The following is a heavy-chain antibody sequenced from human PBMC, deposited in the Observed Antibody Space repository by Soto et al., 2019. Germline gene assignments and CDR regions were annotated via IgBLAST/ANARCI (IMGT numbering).Heavy chain of an antibody. CDR2: VTPRNGDT. CDR3: ARGGSYWARRHYFDS. J-gene: IGHJ4*02. D-gene: IGHD2-8*02. Sequence: QVQLVQSGAEMKKPGASVKVSCKASGYTFTSYDINWVRQAAGQGPEWMGSVTPRNGDTAFAQKYQGRVTVTRNTSMSNVYMELSNLRSDATAVDDWARGGSYWARRHYFDSWGQGTLVTVSS. V-gene: IGHV1-8*02. CDR1: GYTFTSYD.